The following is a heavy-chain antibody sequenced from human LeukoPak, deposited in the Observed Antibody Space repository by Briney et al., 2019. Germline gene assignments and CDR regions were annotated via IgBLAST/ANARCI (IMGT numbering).Heavy chain of an antibody. CDR3: ARTLCSGGSCYSEN. CDR2: IYSGGST. CDR1: GFTVSSNY. V-gene: IGHV3-53*01. J-gene: IGHJ4*02. Sequence: GGSLRLSCAASGFTVSSNYMSWVRQAPGKGLEWVSVIYSGGSTYYADSVKGRFTISRDNSKSTLYIQMNSLRAEDTAVYYCARTLCSGGSCYSENWGQGTLVTVSS. D-gene: IGHD2-15*01.